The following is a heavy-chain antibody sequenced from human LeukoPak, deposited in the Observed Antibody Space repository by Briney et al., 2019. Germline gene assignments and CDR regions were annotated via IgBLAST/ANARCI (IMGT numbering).Heavy chain of an antibody. CDR3: TTGPSFGYEW. J-gene: IGHJ4*02. D-gene: IGHD3-22*01. CDR1: GMTFSNHW. V-gene: IGHV3-74*01. CDR2: IKTDGRTT. Sequence: GGSLRVSCAASGMTFSNHWMHWVRQAPGKWLVWVSLIKTDGRTTIYADSVKGRFTISRDDGKSTLYLQMNSLRAEDTAIYYCTTGPSFGYEWWGQGTVVTVSS.